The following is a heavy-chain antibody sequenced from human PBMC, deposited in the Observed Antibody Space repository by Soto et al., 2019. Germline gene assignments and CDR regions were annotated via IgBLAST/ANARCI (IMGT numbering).Heavy chain of an antibody. CDR2: IYATGTT. J-gene: IGHJ5*02. Sequence: SETLSLTCPVSGSSISGFYWSWIRKSAGKGLEWIGRIYATGTTDYNPSLKSRVMMSVDTSKKQFSLKLRSVTAADTAVYYCVRDGTKTLRDWFDPWGQGISVTVSS. V-gene: IGHV4-4*07. CDR1: GSSISGFY. CDR3: VRDGTKTLRDWFDP. D-gene: IGHD1-1*01.